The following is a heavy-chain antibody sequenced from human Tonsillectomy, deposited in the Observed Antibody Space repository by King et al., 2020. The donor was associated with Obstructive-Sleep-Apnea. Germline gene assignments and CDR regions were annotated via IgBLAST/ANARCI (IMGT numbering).Heavy chain of an antibody. CDR3: ARGIRSRMVRGVIIREYWFDP. CDR1: GYTFTSYD. V-gene: IGHV1-8*01. CDR2: MNPNSGNT. Sequence: QLVQSGAEVKKPGASVKVSCKASGYTFTSYDINWVRQATGQGLEWMGWMNPNSGNTGYAQKFQGRVTMTRNTSISTAYMELSSLRSEDTAVYYCARGIRSRMVRGVIIREYWFDPWGQGTLVTVSS. J-gene: IGHJ5*02. D-gene: IGHD3-10*01.